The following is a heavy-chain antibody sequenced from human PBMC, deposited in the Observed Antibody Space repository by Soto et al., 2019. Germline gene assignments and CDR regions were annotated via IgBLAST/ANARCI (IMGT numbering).Heavy chain of an antibody. V-gene: IGHV4-59*01. CDR2: IYYSGST. Sequence: WTWIRQPPGKGLEWIGYIYYSGSTNYNPSLKSRVTISVDTSKNQFSLKLSSVTAADTAVNYCARGRESYNWNYVGYWGQGTLVTVYS. CDR3: ARGRESYNWNYVGY. D-gene: IGHD1-1*01. J-gene: IGHJ4*02.